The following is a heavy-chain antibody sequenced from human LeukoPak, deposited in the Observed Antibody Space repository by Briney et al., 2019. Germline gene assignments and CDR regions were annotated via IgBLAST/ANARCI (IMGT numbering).Heavy chain of an antibody. J-gene: IGHJ6*03. CDR3: ARAGASMVRGVYYYYMDV. V-gene: IGHV4-30-2*01. CDR1: GGSISSGGYY. CDR2: IYHSGST. Sequence: SETLSLTCTVSGGSISSGGYYWSWIRQPPGKGLEWIGYIYHSGSTYYNPSLKSRVTISVDTSKNQFSLKLSSVTVADTAVYYCARAGASMVRGVYYYYMDVWGKGTTVTVSS. D-gene: IGHD3-10*01.